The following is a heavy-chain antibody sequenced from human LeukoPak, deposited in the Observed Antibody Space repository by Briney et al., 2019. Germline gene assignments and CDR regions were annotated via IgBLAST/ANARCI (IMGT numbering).Heavy chain of an antibody. V-gene: IGHV3-7*01. Sequence: GGSLRLSCAASGFIFTDYWMYWVRQAPGRGLAWVANIKEDGSEKNYVDSVKGRFTISKDNAKNSLYLQMNSLRAEDTAVYYCARDYRFLEWSFDYWGQGTLVTVSS. CDR2: IKEDGSEK. CDR3: ARDYRFLEWSFDY. J-gene: IGHJ4*02. CDR1: GFIFTDYW. D-gene: IGHD3-3*01.